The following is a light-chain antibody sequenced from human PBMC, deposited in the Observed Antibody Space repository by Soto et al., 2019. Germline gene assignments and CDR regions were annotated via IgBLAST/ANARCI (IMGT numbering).Light chain of an antibody. CDR1: SSDVGGYNY. V-gene: IGLV2-14*01. CDR2: EVS. J-gene: IGLJ1*01. CDR3: SSYTSSGTYV. Sequence: ALTQPASVSGSPGQSITISCTGTSSDVGGYNYVSWYQQHPGKAPKLMIYEVSNRPSGVSNRFSGSKSGNTASLTISGLQAEDEADYYCSSYTSSGTYVFGTGTKV.